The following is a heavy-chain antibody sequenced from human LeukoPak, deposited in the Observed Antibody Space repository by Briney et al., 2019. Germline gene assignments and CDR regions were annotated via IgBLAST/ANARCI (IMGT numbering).Heavy chain of an antibody. V-gene: IGHV1-18*01. CDR3: ARDLGRWWDIVVVVENYYYGMDV. CDR1: GYTFTSYG. Sequence: ASVKVSCKASGYTFTSYGISWVRQAPGQGLEWMGCISAYNGNTNYAQKLQGRVTMTTDTSTSTAYMELRSLRSDDTAVYYCARDLGRWWDIVVVVENYYYGMDVWGQGTTVTVSS. D-gene: IGHD2-15*01. J-gene: IGHJ6*02. CDR2: ISAYNGNT.